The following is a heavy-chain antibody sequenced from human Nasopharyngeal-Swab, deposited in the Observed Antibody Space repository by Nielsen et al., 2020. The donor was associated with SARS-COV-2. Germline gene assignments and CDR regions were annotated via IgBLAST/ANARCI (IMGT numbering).Heavy chain of an antibody. D-gene: IGHD1-26*01. J-gene: IGHJ6*03. CDR3: AAGADYYYYYMDV. V-gene: IGHV1-69*04. CDR1: GGTFSSYA. CDR2: IIPILGIA. Sequence: SVKVSCKASGGTFSSYAISWVRQAPGQGLEWMRRIIPILGIANYAQKFQGRVTITADKSTSTAYMELSSLRSEDTAVYYCAAGADYYYYYMDVWGKGTTVTVSS.